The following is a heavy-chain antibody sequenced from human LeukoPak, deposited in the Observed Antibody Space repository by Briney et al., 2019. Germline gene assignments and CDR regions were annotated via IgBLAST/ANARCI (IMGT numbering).Heavy chain of an antibody. V-gene: IGHV4-34*01. Sequence: PSETLSLTCAVYGGSFNNLYWSWIRQAPGKGLEWIGEINHSRSTNYNPSLKSRVTISVDTSKNQFSLKLSSVTAADTAVYYCARAPESGSYVPFDYWGQGTLVTVSS. J-gene: IGHJ4*02. CDR3: ARAPESGSYVPFDY. CDR2: INHSRST. D-gene: IGHD1-26*01. CDR1: GGSFNNLY.